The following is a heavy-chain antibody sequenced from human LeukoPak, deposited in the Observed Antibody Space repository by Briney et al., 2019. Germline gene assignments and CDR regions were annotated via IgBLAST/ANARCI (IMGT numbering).Heavy chain of an antibody. Sequence: KPSETLSLTCTVSGYSISSGYYWGWIRPPPGKGLEWIGSIYHSGSTYYNPSLKSRVTISVDTSKKQFSLKLSSVTAADTAVYYCARAGSGSFNFDYWGQGTLVTVSS. V-gene: IGHV4-38-2*02. J-gene: IGHJ4*02. D-gene: IGHD1-26*01. CDR3: ARAGSGSFNFDY. CDR2: IYHSGST. CDR1: GYSISSGYY.